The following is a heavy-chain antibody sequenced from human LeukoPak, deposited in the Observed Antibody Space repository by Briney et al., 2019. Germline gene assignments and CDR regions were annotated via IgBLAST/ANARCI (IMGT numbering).Heavy chain of an antibody. D-gene: IGHD3-22*01. CDR1: GFTFTSYA. J-gene: IGHJ1*01. Sequence: GGSLRLSCAASGFTFTSYAMSWVRQAPGKGLGWVSAMSVSGGSTYYADSVKGRFTVSRDNSKNTLYLEMKSLRGEDTAVYYCAKDGVGDSSGYYLLEHWGQGTLVTVSS. V-gene: IGHV3-23*01. CDR3: AKDGVGDSSGYYLLEH. CDR2: MSVSGGST.